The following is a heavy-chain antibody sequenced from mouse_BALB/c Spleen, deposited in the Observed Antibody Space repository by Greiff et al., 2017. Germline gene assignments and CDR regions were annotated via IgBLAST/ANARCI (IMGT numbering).Heavy chain of an antibody. Sequence: QVHVKQSGAELARPGASVKMSCKASGYTFTSYTMHWVKQRPGQGLEWIGYINPSSGYTNYNQKFKDKATLTADKSSSTAYMQLSSLTSEDSAVYYCARPIYYDYPWFAYWGQGTLVTVSA. CDR1: GYTFTSYT. CDR3: ARPIYYDYPWFAY. J-gene: IGHJ3*01. D-gene: IGHD2-4*01. CDR2: INPSSGYT. V-gene: IGHV1-4*01.